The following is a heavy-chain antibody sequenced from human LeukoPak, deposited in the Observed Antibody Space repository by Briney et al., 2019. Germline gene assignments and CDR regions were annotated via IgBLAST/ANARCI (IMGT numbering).Heavy chain of an antibody. V-gene: IGHV4-59*01. CDR2: IYYSGST. Sequence: SETLSLTCTVSGGSISNYYWSWIRQPPGKGLEWIGYIYYSGSTNYNPSLKSRVTISVDTSKNQFSLKLSSVTAADTAVYYCARGRTSWTDYWGQGTLVTVSS. D-gene: IGHD2-2*01. CDR3: ARGRTSWTDY. CDR1: GGSISNYY. J-gene: IGHJ4*02.